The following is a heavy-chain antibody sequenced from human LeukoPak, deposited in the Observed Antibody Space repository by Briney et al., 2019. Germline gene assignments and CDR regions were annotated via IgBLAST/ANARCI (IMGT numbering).Heavy chain of an antibody. CDR2: ITSNGAYT. D-gene: IGHD1-26*01. CDR1: GFTFSDYT. CDR3: ARVKMGATVSDYYYYYMDV. J-gene: IGHJ6*03. Sequence: GSLRLSCAASGFTFSDYTIHWVRQAPGKRLQSVSAITSNGAYTHYADSVKGRFTISRDNSRNALFLQMGGLRIEDMAVYYCARVKMGATVSDYYYYYMDVWGKGTTVTVSS. V-gene: IGHV3-64*02.